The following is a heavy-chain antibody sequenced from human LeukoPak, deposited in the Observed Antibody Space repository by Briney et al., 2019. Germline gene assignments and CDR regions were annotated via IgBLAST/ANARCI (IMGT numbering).Heavy chain of an antibody. CDR2: ISSSSSYI. D-gene: IGHD4-17*01. V-gene: IGHV3-21*01. Sequence: KPGGSLRLSCAASGFTFSSYSMNWVRQAPGKGLEWVSSISSSSSYIYYADSVKGRFTISRDNSKNMLYLQMNSLRAEDTAVYFCASRPPGDYPSFDYWGQGALVTVSS. CDR1: GFTFSSYS. J-gene: IGHJ4*02. CDR3: ASRPPGDYPSFDY.